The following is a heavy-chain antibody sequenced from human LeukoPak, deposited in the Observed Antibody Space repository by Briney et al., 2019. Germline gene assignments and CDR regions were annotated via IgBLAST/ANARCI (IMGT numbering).Heavy chain of an antibody. Sequence: SETLSLTCTVSGGSISSYYWSWIRQPAGKGLQWIGRIYTSGSTNYNPSLKSRVTMSVDTSKNQFSLKLSSVTAADTAVYYCARVGLYSSSWYYFDYWGQGTLVTVSS. CDR3: ARVGLYSSSWYYFDY. V-gene: IGHV4-4*07. CDR1: GGSISSYY. J-gene: IGHJ4*02. D-gene: IGHD6-13*01. CDR2: IYTSGST.